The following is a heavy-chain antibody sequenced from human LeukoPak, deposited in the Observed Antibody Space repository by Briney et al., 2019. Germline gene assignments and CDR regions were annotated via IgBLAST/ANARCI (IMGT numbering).Heavy chain of an antibody. CDR1: GYTFTSYD. V-gene: IGHV1-8*03. CDR2: MNPNSGNT. Sequence: ASVKVSCKASGYTFTSYDINWVRQATGQGLEWMGWMNPNSGNTGYAQKFQGRVTITRNTSISTAYMELSSLRSDDTAVYYCAREFYYYYYMDVWGKGTTVTISS. CDR3: AREFYYYYYMDV. J-gene: IGHJ6*03.